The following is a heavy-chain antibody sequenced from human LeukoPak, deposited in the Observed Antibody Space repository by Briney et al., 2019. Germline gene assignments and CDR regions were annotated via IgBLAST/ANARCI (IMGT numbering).Heavy chain of an antibody. CDR3: TTDRYYDSSGYYYNY. J-gene: IGHJ4*02. CDR2: IKSKTDGGTT. Sequence: PGGSLSLSCAASGFTFSNAWMSWVRQAPGKGLEWVGRIKSKTDGGTTDYAAPVKGRFTISRDDSKNTLYLQMNSLKTEDTAVYYCTTDRYYDSSGYYYNYWGQGTLVTVSS. CDR1: GFTFSNAW. D-gene: IGHD3-22*01. V-gene: IGHV3-15*01.